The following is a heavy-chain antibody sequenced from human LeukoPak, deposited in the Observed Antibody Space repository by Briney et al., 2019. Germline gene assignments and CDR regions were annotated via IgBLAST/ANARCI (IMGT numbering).Heavy chain of an antibody. D-gene: IGHD2-15*01. Sequence: GGSLRLSCAASGFTFSSYGMHWVRQAPGKGLEWVAFIRYDGSNKYYADSVKGRFTISRDNSKNTLYLQMNSLRAEDTAVYYCAKDRAPGWTVGSSDFDYWGQGTLVTVSS. CDR1: GFTFSSYG. J-gene: IGHJ4*02. CDR3: AKDRAPGWTVGSSDFDY. V-gene: IGHV3-30*02. CDR2: IRYDGSNK.